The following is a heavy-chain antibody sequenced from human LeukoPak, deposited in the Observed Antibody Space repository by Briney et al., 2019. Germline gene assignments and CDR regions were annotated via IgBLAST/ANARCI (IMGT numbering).Heavy chain of an antibody. CDR1: GGSISSSRYY. V-gene: IGHV4-39*01. J-gene: IGHJ5*02. D-gene: IGHD3-3*01. CDR3: ARSTRQYYDFWSGYLNWFDP. CDR2: IYYSGNT. Sequence: SETLSLTCTVSGGSISSSRYYWGWIRQPPGKGLEWIGSIYYSGNTNYNPSLKSRVTISVDASKNQFSLKLSSVTAADTAVYYCARSTRQYYDFWSGYLNWFDPWGQGTLVTVSS.